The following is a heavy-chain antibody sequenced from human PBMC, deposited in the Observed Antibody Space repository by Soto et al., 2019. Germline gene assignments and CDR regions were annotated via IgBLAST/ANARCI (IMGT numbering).Heavy chain of an antibody. D-gene: IGHD2-2*01. CDR1: GFTFSSYA. V-gene: IGHV3-23*01. J-gene: IGHJ3*02. CDR2: ISGSGGST. Sequence: GGSLRLSCAASGFTFSSYAMSWVRQAPGKGLEWVSAISGSGGSTYYADSVKGRFTISRDNSKNTLYLQMNSLRAEDTAVYYCAKDLGSDIVVVPAALGVDIWGQGTMVTVSS. CDR3: AKDLGSDIVVVPAALGVDI.